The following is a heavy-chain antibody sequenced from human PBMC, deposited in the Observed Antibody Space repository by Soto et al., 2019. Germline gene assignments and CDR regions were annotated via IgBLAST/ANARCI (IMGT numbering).Heavy chain of an antibody. Sequence: GASVKVSCKASGYIFTNYYIHWVRQAPGQGLEWMGLITPRGGGTRYAQKFQGRVTMTGDTSSSTVYMELSSLRFEDTAVYYCARDVGDSGSHWFDPWGQGSLVTVSS. V-gene: IGHV1-46*01. CDR2: ITPRGGGT. J-gene: IGHJ5*02. CDR1: GYIFTNYY. D-gene: IGHD1-26*01. CDR3: ARDVGDSGSHWFDP.